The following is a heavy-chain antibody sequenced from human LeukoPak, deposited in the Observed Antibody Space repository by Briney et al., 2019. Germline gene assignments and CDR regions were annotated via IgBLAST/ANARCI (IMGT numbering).Heavy chain of an antibody. CDR3: ARGRRYCSSTSCPTPKYHFDY. J-gene: IGHJ4*02. Sequence: GGSLRLSCAASGFTFSSYAMSWVRQAPGKGLEWVSAISGSGGSTYYADSVKGRFTISRDNSKNTLYLQMNSLRAEDTAVYYCARGRRYCSSTSCPTPKYHFDYWGQGTLVTVSS. D-gene: IGHD2-2*01. CDR2: ISGSGGST. V-gene: IGHV3-23*01. CDR1: GFTFSSYA.